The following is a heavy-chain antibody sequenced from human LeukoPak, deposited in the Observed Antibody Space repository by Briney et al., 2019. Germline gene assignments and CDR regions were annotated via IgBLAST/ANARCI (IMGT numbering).Heavy chain of an antibody. V-gene: IGHV4-4*07. J-gene: IGHJ6*03. CDR3: ARRGRDGYKYYRYYYYYMDV. CDR1: GGSISSYY. Sequence: SETLSLTCTVSGGSISSYYWSWIRQPAGKGLEWIGRIYTSGSTNYNPSLKSRVTMSVDTSKNQFSLKLTPVTAADTAVYYCARRGRDGYKYYRYYYYYMDVWGKGTTVTVSS. D-gene: IGHD5-24*01. CDR2: IYTSGST.